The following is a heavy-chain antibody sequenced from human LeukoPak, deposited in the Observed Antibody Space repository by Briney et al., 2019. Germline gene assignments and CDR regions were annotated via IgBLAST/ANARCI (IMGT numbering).Heavy chain of an antibody. V-gene: IGHV3-48*04. D-gene: IGHD1-26*01. CDR3: ARDGSGSPDY. CDR1: GFTFSTYS. CDR2: ISSSSSTI. Sequence: PGGSLRLSCAASGFTFSTYSMNWVRQAPVKGLKWVSYISSSSSTIYYADSVKGRFTISRDNAKNSLYLQMNSLRAEDTAVYYCARDGSGSPDYWGQGTLVTVSS. J-gene: IGHJ4*02.